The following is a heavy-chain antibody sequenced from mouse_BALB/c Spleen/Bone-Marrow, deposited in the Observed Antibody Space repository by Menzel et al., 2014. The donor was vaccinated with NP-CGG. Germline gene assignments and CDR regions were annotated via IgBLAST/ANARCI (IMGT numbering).Heavy chain of an antibody. V-gene: IGHV4-1*02. D-gene: IGHD1-2*01. CDR3: ARPDYYGSLNY. J-gene: IGHJ2*01. Sequence: EVQGVESGGGLVQPGGSLKLSRAASGFDFSRYWMSWVRQAPGKGLEWIGEINPDSRTINYSPSLKDKFIISRDNAKNTLYLRLNKVRSEDTALYYCARPDYYGSLNYWGQGTTLTVSS. CDR2: INPDSRTI. CDR1: GFDFSRYW.